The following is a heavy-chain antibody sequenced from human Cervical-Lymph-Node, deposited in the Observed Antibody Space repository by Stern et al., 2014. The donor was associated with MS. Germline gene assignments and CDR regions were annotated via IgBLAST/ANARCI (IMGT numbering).Heavy chain of an antibody. Sequence: VQLVESGGGLVKPGGSLRLSCAASGFTFSEYYMSWIRQAPGKGLEWVSYISSSGSTIYYADSVKGRFTISRDNAKNSLYLQMNSLRAEDTAVYYCARDCKLRYFDWLSPYFDYWGQGTLVTVSS. CDR3: ARDCKLRYFDWLSPYFDY. J-gene: IGHJ4*02. CDR1: GFTFSEYY. V-gene: IGHV3-11*01. D-gene: IGHD3-9*01. CDR2: ISSSGSTI.